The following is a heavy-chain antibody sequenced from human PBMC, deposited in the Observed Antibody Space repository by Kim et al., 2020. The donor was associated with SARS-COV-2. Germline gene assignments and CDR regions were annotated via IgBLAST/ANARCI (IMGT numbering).Heavy chain of an antibody. V-gene: IGHV4-59*01. Sequence: SETLSLTCTVSGGSISSYYWSWIRQPPGKGLEWIGYIYYSGSTNYNPSLKSRVTISVDTSKNQFSLKLSSVTAADTAVYYCARTSLGAGDYWGQGTLVTVSS. CDR1: GGSISSYY. CDR2: IYYSGST. CDR3: ARTSLGAGDY. D-gene: IGHD1-26*01. J-gene: IGHJ4*02.